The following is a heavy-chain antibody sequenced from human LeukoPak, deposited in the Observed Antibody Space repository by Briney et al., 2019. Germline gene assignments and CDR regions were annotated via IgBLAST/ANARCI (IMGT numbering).Heavy chain of an antibody. CDR1: GGSISGYY. J-gene: IGHJ4*02. CDR3: ARTDGYNYY. Sequence: PSETLSLTCTVSGGSISGYYWSWLRQPPGKGLEWIGYVYYDGSTIYNPSLKSRVTISGDTSKNQFSLKLSSVTAADTAVYYCARTDGYNYYWGQGTLVTVSS. D-gene: IGHD5-24*01. V-gene: IGHV4-59*01. CDR2: VYYDGST.